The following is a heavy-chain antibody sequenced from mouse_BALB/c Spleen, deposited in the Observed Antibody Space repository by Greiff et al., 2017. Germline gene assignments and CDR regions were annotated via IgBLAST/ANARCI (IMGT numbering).Heavy chain of an antibody. D-gene: IGHD1-1*01. V-gene: IGHV1-4*01. CDR2: INPSSGYT. CDR1: GYSFTSYW. CDR3: ARGDYGSSEAMDY. Sequence: VQLQESGTVLARPGASVKMSCKASGYSFTSYWMHWVKQRPGQGLEWIGYINPSSGYTNYNQKFKDKATLTADESSSTAYMQLSSLTSEDSAVYYCARGDYGSSEAMDYWGQGTSVTVSS. J-gene: IGHJ4*01.